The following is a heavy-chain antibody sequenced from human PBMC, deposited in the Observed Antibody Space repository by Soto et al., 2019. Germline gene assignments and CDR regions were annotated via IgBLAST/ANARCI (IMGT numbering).Heavy chain of an antibody. Sequence: GGSLRLSCAASGFTFDDYAMHWVRQAPGKGLEWVSGISWNSGNIGYADSVKGRFTISRDNAKNSLYMQLNSLRPEDTALYYCAKDMDNWNPRAFDIWGQGTMVTVSS. CDR1: GFTFDDYA. J-gene: IGHJ3*02. D-gene: IGHD1-1*01. V-gene: IGHV3-9*01. CDR2: ISWNSGNI. CDR3: AKDMDNWNPRAFDI.